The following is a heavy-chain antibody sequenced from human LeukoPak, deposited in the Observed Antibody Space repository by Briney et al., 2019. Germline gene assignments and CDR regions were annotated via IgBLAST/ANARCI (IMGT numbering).Heavy chain of an antibody. V-gene: IGHV1-69*04. Sequence: SVKVSCKASGGTFSSYAISWVRQAPGQGLEWMGRIIPILGIANYAQKFQGRVTITADKSTSTAYMELSSLRSEDTAVYYCARNLPPQWLVFFDIWGQGTMVTVSS. J-gene: IGHJ3*02. CDR3: ARNLPPQWLVFFDI. CDR2: IIPILGIA. CDR1: GGTFSSYA. D-gene: IGHD6-19*01.